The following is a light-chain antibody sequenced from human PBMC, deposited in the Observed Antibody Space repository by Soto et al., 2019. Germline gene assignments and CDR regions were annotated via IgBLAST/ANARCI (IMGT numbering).Light chain of an antibody. V-gene: IGLV2-8*01. J-gene: IGLJ3*02. CDR1: SSDVGGHNY. Sequence: QSALTQPPSASGSPGQSVTISCTGTSSDVGGHNYVSWYQQHPGKAPKLMIYEVTQRPSGVPNRFSGSKSGNTASLTVSGLQAEDEADYYCNSYAASGNLWVFGGGTKLTVL. CDR2: EVT. CDR3: NSYAASGNLWV.